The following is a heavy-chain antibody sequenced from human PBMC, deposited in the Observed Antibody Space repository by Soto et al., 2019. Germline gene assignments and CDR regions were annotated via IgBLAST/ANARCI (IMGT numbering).Heavy chain of an antibody. Sequence: PSETLRVPGIISGGSLRVHYWRWMRQPPGKELELIAYIYSSGAKIYHPSRKRRVTISVVTSQTQFSLKLRSLPAADTAVYYCARARYDSSGYYYFDYWGQGTMVTVSS. CDR2: IYSSGAK. V-gene: IGHV4-59*11. D-gene: IGHD3-22*01. CDR3: ARARYDSSGYYYFDY. J-gene: IGHJ4*02. CDR1: GGSLRVHY.